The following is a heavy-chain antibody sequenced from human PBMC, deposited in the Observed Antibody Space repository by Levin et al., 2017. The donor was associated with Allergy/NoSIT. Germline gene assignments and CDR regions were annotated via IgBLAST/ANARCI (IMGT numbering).Heavy chain of an antibody. CDR2: TSYDGSNL. D-gene: IGHD5-18*01. Sequence: GGSLRLSCVASGFTFSSYGMHWVRQAPGKGLEWVAVTSYDGSNLYYKDSVKGRFTISRDNSKNTLYLQMNSLRGEDTAIYYCAKLGIPAAIDYYYYGMDVWGQGTTVIVSS. CDR1: GFTFSSYG. CDR3: AKLGIPAAIDYYYYGMDV. V-gene: IGHV3-30*18. J-gene: IGHJ6*02.